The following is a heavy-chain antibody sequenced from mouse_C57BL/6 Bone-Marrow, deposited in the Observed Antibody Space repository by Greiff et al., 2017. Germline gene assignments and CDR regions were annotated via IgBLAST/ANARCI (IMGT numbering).Heavy chain of an antibody. Sequence: VQPQPSVAELVRPGASVKLSCPASGLNLKNTHMPWVKQRPEQGLEWIGRIVPANGSTKYAPTFPGKATLTADTSSNTAYLQLSSLTSEDTASYYCALDYPWFAYWGQGTLVTVSA. CDR3: ALDYPWFAY. CDR2: IVPANGST. D-gene: IGHD2-4*01. CDR1: GLNLKNTH. V-gene: IGHV14-3*01. J-gene: IGHJ3*01.